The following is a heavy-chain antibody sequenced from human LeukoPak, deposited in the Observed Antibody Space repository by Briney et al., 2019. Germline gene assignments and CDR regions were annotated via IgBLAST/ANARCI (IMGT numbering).Heavy chain of an antibody. CDR3: ASKSPNTSSSPFDY. J-gene: IGHJ4*02. CDR1: GFTFSSYS. CDR2: ISSSSSYI. V-gene: IGHV3-21*01. D-gene: IGHD6-13*01. Sequence: GGSLRLSCAASGFTFSSYSMNWVRQAPGKGLEWVSSISSSSSYIYYAASVKGRFTISRDNAKNSLYLQMNSLRAEDTAVYYCASKSPNTSSSPFDYWGQGTLVTVSS.